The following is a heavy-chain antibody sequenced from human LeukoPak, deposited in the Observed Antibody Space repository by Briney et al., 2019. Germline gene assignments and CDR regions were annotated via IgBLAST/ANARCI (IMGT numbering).Heavy chain of an antibody. CDR1: GFTFSSYA. CDR3: ARGVNYFDY. Sequence: GRSLRLSCAASGFTFSSYAMHWVRQAPGKGLEWVAVISYDGSNKYYADSVKGRFTISRDNSKSTLYLQMNSLRAEDTAVYYCARGVNYFDYWGQGTLVTVSS. V-gene: IGHV3-30-3*01. J-gene: IGHJ4*02. CDR2: ISYDGSNK. D-gene: IGHD4-23*01.